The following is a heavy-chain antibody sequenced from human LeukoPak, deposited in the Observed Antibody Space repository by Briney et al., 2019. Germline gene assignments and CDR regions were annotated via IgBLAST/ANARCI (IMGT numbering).Heavy chain of an antibody. J-gene: IGHJ5*02. Sequence: SETLSLTSTGSGDSISSTSYYWGWIRQPPGKGLEWIGSIYYSGSTYYNPSLKSRVTISVDTSKNQFSLKLSSVTAADTAVYYCARDGGSSWGQGTLVTVSS. V-gene: IGHV4-39*02. CDR1: GDSISSTSYY. D-gene: IGHD3-16*01. CDR3: ARDGGSS. CDR2: IYYSGST.